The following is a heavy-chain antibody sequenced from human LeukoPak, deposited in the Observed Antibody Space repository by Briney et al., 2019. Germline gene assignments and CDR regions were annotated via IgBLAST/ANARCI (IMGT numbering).Heavy chain of an antibody. Sequence: GGSLRLSCAASGFNFHDYGMHWVRLAPGKGLEWVSGISYNSGRIGYADSVKRRFTISSDHAKNSLYLQMNSLRPEDTALYHCAKDGWLSSSDLHGDFLNLGQRAQVSVSS. V-gene: IGHV3-9*01. CDR3: AKDGWLSSSDLHGDFLN. J-gene: IGHJ4*02. D-gene: IGHD6-13*01. CDR2: ISYNSGRI. CDR1: GFNFHDYG.